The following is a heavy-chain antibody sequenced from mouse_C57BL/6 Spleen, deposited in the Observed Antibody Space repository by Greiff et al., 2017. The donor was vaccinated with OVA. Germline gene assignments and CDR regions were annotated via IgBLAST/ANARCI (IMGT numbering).Heavy chain of an antibody. CDR2: IDPSDSYT. Sequence: VQLQQPGAELVMPGASVKLSCKASGYTFTSYWMHWVKQRPGQGLEWIGEIDPSDSYTNYNQKFQGKSTLTVDKSSSTAYMQLSSLTSEDSAVYYCARTTTVVADYWGQGTTLTVSS. J-gene: IGHJ2*01. D-gene: IGHD1-1*01. CDR1: GYTFTSYW. V-gene: IGHV1-69*01. CDR3: ARTTTVVADY.